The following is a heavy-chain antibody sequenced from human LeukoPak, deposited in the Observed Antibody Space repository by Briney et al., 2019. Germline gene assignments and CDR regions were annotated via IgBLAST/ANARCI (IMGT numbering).Heavy chain of an antibody. J-gene: IGHJ6*02. CDR2: IYYSGST. Sequence: SETLSLTCTVSGGSISSSSYSWGWIRQPPGKGLEWIGSIYYSGSTYYNPSLKSRVTISVDTSKNQFSLKLSSVTAADTAVYYCARQGYCSSTSCYFNYYGMDVWGQGTTVTVSS. CDR1: GGSISSSSYS. D-gene: IGHD2-2*01. V-gene: IGHV4-39*01. CDR3: ARQGYCSSTSCYFNYYGMDV.